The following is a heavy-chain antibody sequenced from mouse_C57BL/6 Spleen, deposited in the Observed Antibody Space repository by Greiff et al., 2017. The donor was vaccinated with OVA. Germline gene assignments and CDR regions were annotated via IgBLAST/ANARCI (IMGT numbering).Heavy chain of an antibody. J-gene: IGHJ2*01. CDR3: AREGGRLPHYFDY. V-gene: IGHV5-4*01. Sequence: EVMLVESGGGLVKPGGSLKLSCAASGFTFSSYAMSWVRQTPEKRLEWVATISDGGSYTYYPDNVKGRFTISRDNAKNNLYLQMSHLKSEDTAMYYCAREGGRLPHYFDYWGQGTTLTVSS. CDR2: ISDGGSYT. D-gene: IGHD2-2*01. CDR1: GFTFSSYA.